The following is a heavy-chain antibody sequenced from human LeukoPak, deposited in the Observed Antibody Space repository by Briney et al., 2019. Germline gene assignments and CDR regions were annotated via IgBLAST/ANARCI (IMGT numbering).Heavy chain of an antibody. CDR2: ISGSGGST. D-gene: IGHD3-22*01. CDR3: AKVDNSYYYDSSGYYPDY. Sequence: PGGSLRLSCAASGFTFSSYAMSWVRQAPGKGLEWVSAISGSGGSTYYADSVKGRFTISRDNSKNTLYLQMNSLRAEDTAVYYCAKVDNSYYYDSSGYYPDYWGQGTLVTVSS. J-gene: IGHJ4*02. V-gene: IGHV3-23*01. CDR1: GFTFSSYA.